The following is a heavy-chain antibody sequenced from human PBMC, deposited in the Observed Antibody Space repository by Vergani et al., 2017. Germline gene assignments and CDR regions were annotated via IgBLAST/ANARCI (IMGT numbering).Heavy chain of an antibody. V-gene: IGHV3-30*18. CDR1: GFTFSSYG. CDR2: ISYDGSNK. J-gene: IGHJ4*02. Sequence: VQLVESGGGLVKPGRSLRLSCAASGFTFSSYGMHWVRQAPGKGLEWVAVISYDGSNKYYADSVKGRFTISRDNSKNTLYLQMNSLRAEDTAVYYCAKATLYSSGFDYWGQGTLVTVSS. CDR3: AKATLYSSGFDY. D-gene: IGHD3-22*01.